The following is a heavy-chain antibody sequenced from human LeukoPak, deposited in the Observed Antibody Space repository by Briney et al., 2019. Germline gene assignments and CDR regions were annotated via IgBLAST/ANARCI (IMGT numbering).Heavy chain of an antibody. CDR1: GGSISSYY. CDR3: ARGGYYGSGNDFRFDP. J-gene: IGHJ5*02. D-gene: IGHD3-10*01. V-gene: IGHV4-59*01. Sequence: SETLSLTCTVSGGSISSYYWSWIRQSPGKGLECIGYIHYTGSTNYNPSLKSRVTISVETSKNQFSLKLESVTAADTAVYYCARGGYYGSGNDFRFDPWGQGTLVTVSS. CDR2: IHYTGST.